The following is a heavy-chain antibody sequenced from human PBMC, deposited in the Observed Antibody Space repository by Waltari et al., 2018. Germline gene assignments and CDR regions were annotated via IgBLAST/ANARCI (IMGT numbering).Heavy chain of an antibody. Sequence: QVQLVQSGAEVKKPGSSVKVSCKASGGTFSSYAISWVRQAPGQGLEWIGGFIPIFVTANYAQKFQGRVTITADESTSTAYMELSSLRSEYTAVYYCARVTYYYGSGSYDAFDIWGQGTMVTVSS. CDR2: FIPIFVTA. J-gene: IGHJ3*02. CDR1: GGTFSSYA. V-gene: IGHV1-69*12. CDR3: ARVTYYYGSGSYDAFDI. D-gene: IGHD3-10*01.